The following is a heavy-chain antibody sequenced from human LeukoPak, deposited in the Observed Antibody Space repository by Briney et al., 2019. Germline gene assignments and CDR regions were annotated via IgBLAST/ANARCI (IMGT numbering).Heavy chain of an antibody. CDR1: GYTFTSYA. D-gene: IGHD3-10*01. Sequence: SVKVSCKASGYTFTSYAISWVRQAPGQGLEWMGGIIPIFGTANYAQKFQGRVTITADESTSTAYMELSSLRSEDTAVYYCARAGSGSYSPLDYWGQGTLVTVSS. J-gene: IGHJ4*02. V-gene: IGHV1-69*13. CDR3: ARAGSGSYSPLDY. CDR2: IIPIFGTA.